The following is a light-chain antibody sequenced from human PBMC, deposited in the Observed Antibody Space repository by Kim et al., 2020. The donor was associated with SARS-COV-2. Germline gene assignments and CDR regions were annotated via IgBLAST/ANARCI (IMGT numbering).Light chain of an antibody. J-gene: IGLJ2*01. Sequence: QSALTQPVSVSGSPGQSITISCTGTSSDVGEYKYVSWYQQHPGKGPKLMIDDVSNRPPGVSNRFSGSKSGNTASLTISGLQAEDEADYYCSSYTSSSTLVFGGGTQLTVL. CDR1: SSDVGEYKY. CDR3: SSYTSSSTLV. V-gene: IGLV2-14*03. CDR2: DVS.